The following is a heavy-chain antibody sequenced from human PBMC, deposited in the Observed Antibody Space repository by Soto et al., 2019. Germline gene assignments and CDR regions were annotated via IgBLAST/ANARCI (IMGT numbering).Heavy chain of an antibody. J-gene: IGHJ4*02. CDR2: ISTSGSTI. V-gene: IGHV3-48*03. D-gene: IGHD2-2*02. Sequence: EVQLVESGGGLVQPGGSLRLSCAASGFTFSIYEMNWVRQAPGKGLEWVSFISTSGSTIYYADSVKGRFTISRDNAKNSLFLQMNSLRAEDTAVYYCARDPGCTSTSCYTGVLDYWGQGTLVTVSS. CDR1: GFTFSIYE. CDR3: ARDPGCTSTSCYTGVLDY.